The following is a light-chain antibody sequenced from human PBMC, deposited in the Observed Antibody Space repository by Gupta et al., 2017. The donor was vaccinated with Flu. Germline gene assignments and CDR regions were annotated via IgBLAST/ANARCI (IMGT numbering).Light chain of an antibody. CDR2: GAS. J-gene: IGKJ4*01. CDR1: QSVSSN. Sequence: VLTLSPATLSVSPGERATLSCRASQSVSSNLAWYQQKPGQAPRLLIYGASTRATGIPARFSGSGSGTEFTLTISSLQSEDFAVYYCQQYNNWPLTFGGGTKVEIK. CDR3: QQYNNWPLT. V-gene: IGKV3-15*01.